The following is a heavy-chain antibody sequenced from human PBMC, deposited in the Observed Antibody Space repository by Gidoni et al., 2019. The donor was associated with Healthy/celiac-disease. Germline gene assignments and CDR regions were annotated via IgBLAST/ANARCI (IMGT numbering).Heavy chain of an antibody. CDR3: ARGLGYSYGYVG. J-gene: IGHJ4*02. Sequence: QGQLVQSGAEVKKPGASVKASCKASGNTFTSYDINWVRQATGQGLEWMGWMNPNSGNTGYAQEFQGRVTMTRNTSISTAYMGLSSLGSEDTAVYYCARGLGYSYGYVGWGQGTLVTVSS. D-gene: IGHD5-18*01. V-gene: IGHV1-8*01. CDR2: MNPNSGNT. CDR1: GNTFTSYD.